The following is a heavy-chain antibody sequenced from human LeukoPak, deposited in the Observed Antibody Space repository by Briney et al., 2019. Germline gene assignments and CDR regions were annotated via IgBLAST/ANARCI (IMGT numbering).Heavy chain of an antibody. Sequence: GGSLRLSCAASGFTFSSYSMNWVRQAPGKGLEWVSSISSSSSYIYYADSVKGRFTISRDNAKNSLYLQMNSLRAEDTAVYYCARDNAPYCGGDCYSYYYYYGMDVWGQGTTVTVSS. V-gene: IGHV3-21*01. CDR3: ARDNAPYCGGDCYSYYYYYGMDV. J-gene: IGHJ6*02. CDR2: ISSSSSYI. CDR1: GFTFSSYS. D-gene: IGHD2-21*02.